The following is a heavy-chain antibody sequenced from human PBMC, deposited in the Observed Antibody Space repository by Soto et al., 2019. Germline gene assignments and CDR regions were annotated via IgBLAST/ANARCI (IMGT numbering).Heavy chain of an antibody. J-gene: IGHJ4*02. V-gene: IGHV3-30-3*01. D-gene: IGHD2-21*02. CDR2: ISFDGTNK. CDR1: GFTFNRYA. CDR3: ARDVFSCCDVCYDDS. Sequence: QVRLVESGGGVVLPGRSLRLSCAVSGFTFNRYAMHWVRQAPGKGLEWVAFISFDGTNKYYADSVKGRFTISRDNSKNTLYLQMNSLTDEDTAVYYGARDVFSCCDVCYDDSWGQGTLGTVSS.